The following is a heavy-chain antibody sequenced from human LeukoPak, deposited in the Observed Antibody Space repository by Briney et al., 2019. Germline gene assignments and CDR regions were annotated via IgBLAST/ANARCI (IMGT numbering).Heavy chain of an antibody. D-gene: IGHD1-7*01. Sequence: GGSLRLSCAGSGFTLSSYSMDWVRQAPGKGLEWVSSISSSSSYIYYADSVKGRFTISRDNAKNTLYLQMNSLRAEDTAVYYCASYNWNFLNDYWGQGTLVTVSS. CDR1: GFTLSSYS. V-gene: IGHV3-21*01. J-gene: IGHJ4*02. CDR2: ISSSSSYI. CDR3: ASYNWNFLNDY.